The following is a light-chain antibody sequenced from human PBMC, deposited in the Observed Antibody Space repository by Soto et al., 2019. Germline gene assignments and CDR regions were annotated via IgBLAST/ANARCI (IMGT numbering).Light chain of an antibody. CDR1: QSLLHSNGYNY. CDR3: MRGLQSPPT. J-gene: IGKJ1*01. Sequence: DIVMTQSPLSLPVTPGEPASISCRSSQSLLHSNGYNYLDWYLQKPGQSPQLLIYWGSNRASGLHERFSGSGSGTDFTLKINRVEAEDVAVYFCMRGLQSPPTFGQGTKVEI. V-gene: IGKV2-28*01. CDR2: WGS.